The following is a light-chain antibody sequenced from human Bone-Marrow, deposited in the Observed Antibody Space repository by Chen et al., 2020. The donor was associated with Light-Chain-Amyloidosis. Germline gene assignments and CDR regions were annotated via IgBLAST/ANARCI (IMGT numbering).Light chain of an antibody. CDR3: QQYDTSPFT. CDR1: QAVSGF. J-gene: IGKJ2*01. CDR2: DAS. V-gene: IGKV3-20*01. Sequence: EVVLTQSPRTLSLSPGDRATLSCRASQAVSGFLAWYQQIPGQAPRLLIYDASRRATGIPDRFRGSGYGTDFILSVTRLEPEDFAVYYCQQYDTSPFTFGQGTRLEI.